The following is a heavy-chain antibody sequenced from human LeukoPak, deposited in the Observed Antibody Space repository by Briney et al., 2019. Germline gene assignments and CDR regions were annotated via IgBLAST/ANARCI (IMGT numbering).Heavy chain of an antibody. J-gene: IGHJ4*02. CDR2: ISAYNGNT. D-gene: IGHD2-2*01. CDR3: ARDMEGYCSSTSCYSGFLDY. V-gene: IGHV1-18*04. CDR1: GYTCTSYG. Sequence: ASVKVSCKASGYTCTSYGISWVRQAPGQGLEWMGWISAYNGNTNYAQKLQGRVTMTTDTSTSTAYMELRSLRSDDTAVYYCARDMEGYCSSTSCYSGFLDYWGQGTLVTVSS.